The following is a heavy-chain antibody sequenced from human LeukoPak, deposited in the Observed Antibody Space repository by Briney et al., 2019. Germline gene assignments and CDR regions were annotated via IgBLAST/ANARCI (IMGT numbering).Heavy chain of an antibody. CDR2: IYYSGST. Sequence: PSETLSLTCTVSGGSISSSSYYWGWLRQPPGKGLEWIGSIYYSGSTYYNPSLKSRVTISVDTSKNQFSLKLSSVTAADTAVYYCASGRGRYYYGSGSSPPTDYWGQGTLVTVSS. CDR3: ASGRGRYYYGSGSSPPTDY. CDR1: GGSISSSSYY. D-gene: IGHD3-10*01. V-gene: IGHV4-39*07. J-gene: IGHJ4*02.